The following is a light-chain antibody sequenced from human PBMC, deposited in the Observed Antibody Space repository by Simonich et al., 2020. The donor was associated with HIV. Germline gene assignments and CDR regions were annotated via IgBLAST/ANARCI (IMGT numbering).Light chain of an antibody. V-gene: IGKV3D-20*01. J-gene: IGKJ1*01. Sequence: DIVMPQSPAPLSVSPGESATLSCRASQSVSSSYLAWYQPTPGLAPRLLIDDASSRATGITDRFSGSGSGTDFTLTISRREPEDFAVYYCQQYGSSPRWTFGQGTKVEMK. CDR3: QQYGSSPRWT. CDR2: DAS. CDR1: QSVSSSY.